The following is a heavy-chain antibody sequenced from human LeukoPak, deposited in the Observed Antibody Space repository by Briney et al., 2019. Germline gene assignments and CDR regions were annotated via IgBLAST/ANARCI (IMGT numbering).Heavy chain of an antibody. J-gene: IGHJ4*02. Sequence: PGGSLRLSCAASGFTFSSYGMHWVRQAPGKGLEWVAVISYDGSNKYYADSVKGRFTISRDNSKNTLYLQMNSLRAEDTAVYYCAKAGRFGEFSSYWGQGTLVTVSS. CDR2: ISYDGSNK. V-gene: IGHV3-30*18. D-gene: IGHD3-10*01. CDR1: GFTFSSYG. CDR3: AKAGRFGEFSSY.